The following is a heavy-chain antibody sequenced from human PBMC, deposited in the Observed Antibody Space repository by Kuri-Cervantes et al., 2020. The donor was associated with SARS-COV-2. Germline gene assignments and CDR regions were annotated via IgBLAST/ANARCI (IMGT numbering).Heavy chain of an antibody. Sequence: SVKVSCKASGGSFSSYAVTWVRQAPGQGLEWMGRIIPMFGTTIYAQRFRARVRLSADRSTSTAYMELSSLRSEDTAVYYCARPYCSNTTCYDGTFDSWGQGTLVTVSS. V-gene: IGHV1-69*06. J-gene: IGHJ4*02. CDR3: ARPYCSNTTCYDGTFDS. CDR2: IIPMFGTT. D-gene: IGHD2-2*01. CDR1: GGSFSSYA.